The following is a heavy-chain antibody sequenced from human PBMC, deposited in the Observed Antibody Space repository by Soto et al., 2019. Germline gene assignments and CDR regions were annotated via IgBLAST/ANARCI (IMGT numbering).Heavy chain of an antibody. CDR3: ACFFSSSGGMNWFDP. CDR1: GYSFTSYW. D-gene: IGHD6-6*01. CDR2: IYPGDSDT. V-gene: IGHV5-51*01. Sequence: GESLKISCKGSGYSFTSYWIGWVRQMPGKGLEWMGIIYPGDSDTRYSPSFQGQVTISADKSISTAYLQWSSLKASDTATYYCACFFSSSGGMNWFDPWGQGTLVTVSS. J-gene: IGHJ5*02.